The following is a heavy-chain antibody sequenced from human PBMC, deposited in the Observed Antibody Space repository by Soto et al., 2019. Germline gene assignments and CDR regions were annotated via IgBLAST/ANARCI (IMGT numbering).Heavy chain of an antibody. J-gene: IGHJ5*02. Sequence: QVQLVQSGAEVKKPGSSVKVSCKASGGTFSSYAISWVRQAPGQGLEWMGGIIPIFGTANYAQKFQGRVTITADESTSTAYMELSSLRSEDTAGYYCATHTTEQQLVGWFDPWGQGTLVTGSS. V-gene: IGHV1-69*12. CDR1: GGTFSSYA. D-gene: IGHD6-13*01. CDR2: IIPIFGTA. CDR3: ATHTTEQQLVGWFDP.